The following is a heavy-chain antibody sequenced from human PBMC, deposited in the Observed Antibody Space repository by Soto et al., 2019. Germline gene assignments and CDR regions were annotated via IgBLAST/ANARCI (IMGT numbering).Heavy chain of an antibody. D-gene: IGHD5-18*01. CDR2: ISGSGGST. CDR3: EKGRGYSYGYPYYYFDY. V-gene: IGHV3-23*01. Sequence: GGSLRLSCAASGFTFSSYAMSWVRQAPGKGLEWVSAISGSGGSTYYADSVKGRFTISRDNSKNTLYLQMNSLRAEDTAVYYCEKGRGYSYGYPYYYFDYWGQGTLVTVSS. CDR1: GFTFSSYA. J-gene: IGHJ4*02.